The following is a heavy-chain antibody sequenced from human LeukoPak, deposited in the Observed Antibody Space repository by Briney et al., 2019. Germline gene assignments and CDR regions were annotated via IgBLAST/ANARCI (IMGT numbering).Heavy chain of an antibody. CDR1: GYSFTSYW. V-gene: IGHV5-51*01. J-gene: IGHJ1*01. D-gene: IGHD3-22*01. CDR2: IYPGDSDT. CDR3: ARDYYDSSGYYPGYFQH. Sequence: GESLNISCKGSGYSFTSYWIGWVRQMPGKGLEWMGIIYPGDSDTRYSPSFQGQVTISADKSISTAYLQWSSLKASDTAMYYCARDYYDSSGYYPGYFQHWGQGTLVTVSS.